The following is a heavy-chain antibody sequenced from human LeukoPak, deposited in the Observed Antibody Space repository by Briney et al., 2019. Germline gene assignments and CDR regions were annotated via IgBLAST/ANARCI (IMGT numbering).Heavy chain of an antibody. CDR1: GFTFSSYW. Sequence: GGSLRLSCAASGFTFSSYWMSWVRQAPGKGLEWVANIKQDGSEKYYVDSVEGRFTISRDNAKHSMYLQMNSLRAEDTAVYYCARVFAGSFDYWGQGTLVTVSS. J-gene: IGHJ4*02. CDR2: IKQDGSEK. CDR3: ARVFAGSFDY. V-gene: IGHV3-7*01.